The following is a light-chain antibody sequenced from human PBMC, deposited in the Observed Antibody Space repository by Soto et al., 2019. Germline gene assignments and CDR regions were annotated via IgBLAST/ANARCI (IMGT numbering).Light chain of an antibody. CDR1: QGISSY. CDR3: QQLNSYPRPPT. J-gene: IGKJ3*01. CDR2: AAS. Sequence: DIQLTQSPSFLSASVGDRVTITCRASQGISSYLAWYQQKPGKAPKLLIYAASTLQSGVPSRFSGSGSGTEFTLTISSLQPEDFATYYCQQLNSYPRPPTFGPGTKVHIK. V-gene: IGKV1-9*01.